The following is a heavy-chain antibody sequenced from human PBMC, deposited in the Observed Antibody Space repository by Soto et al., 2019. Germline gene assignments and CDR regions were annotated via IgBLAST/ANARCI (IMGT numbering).Heavy chain of an antibody. D-gene: IGHD3-10*02. V-gene: IGHV3-30*02. Sequence: GGSLRLSCVGSGFIFSNNGMHWDRQTPGKGLEWVAFMSYAGSDTFYADSVKGRFTISRDNSKNTLFLHMSNLRAEDTAMYYYTIVRVADSALDNWGQGTLVKVSS. CDR2: MSYAGSDT. CDR1: GFIFSNNG. J-gene: IGHJ4*02. CDR3: TIVRVADSALDN.